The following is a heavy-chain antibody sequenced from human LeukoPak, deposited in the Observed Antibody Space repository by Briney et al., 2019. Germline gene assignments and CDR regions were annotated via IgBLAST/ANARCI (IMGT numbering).Heavy chain of an antibody. D-gene: IGHD3-3*01. CDR1: GGSISSGGYY. Sequence: SETLSLTCTVSGGSISSGGYYWSWIRQHPGKGLEWIGYIHYSGSTYYNPSLKSRVTISVDTSKNQFSLKLSSVTAADTAVYYCARDGDVGGFDYWGQGTLVTVSS. J-gene: IGHJ4*02. CDR2: IHYSGST. CDR3: ARDGDVGGFDY. V-gene: IGHV4-31*03.